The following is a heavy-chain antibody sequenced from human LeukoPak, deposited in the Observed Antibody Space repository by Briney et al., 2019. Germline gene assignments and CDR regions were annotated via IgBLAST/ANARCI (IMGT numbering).Heavy chain of an antibody. CDR1: EYSFTSYW. CDR3: ASPLFERGYSYGSDAFDI. D-gene: IGHD5-18*01. V-gene: IGHV5-51*01. Sequence: GESLKISCKGSEYSFTSYWIGWVRQMPGKGLEWMGIIYPGDSDTRYSPSFQGQVTISADKSISTAYLQWSSLKASDTAMYYCASPLFERGYSYGSDAFDIWGQGTMVTVSS. J-gene: IGHJ3*02. CDR2: IYPGDSDT.